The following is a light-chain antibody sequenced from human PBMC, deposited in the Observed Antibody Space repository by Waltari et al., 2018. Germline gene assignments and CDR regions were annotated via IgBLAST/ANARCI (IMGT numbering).Light chain of an antibody. J-gene: IGKJ4*01. V-gene: IGKV3-20*01. CDR1: QSGSNNF. CDR3: QQYDSIVLT. Sequence: EIVLTQSPGTLSLSPGERATLSCRASQSGSNNFLNWYQQKHGQAPRLLIYGASSRATGIPDRFSGSGSGTDFTLTISRLEPEDFAVYYCQQYDSIVLTFGGGTKVEI. CDR2: GAS.